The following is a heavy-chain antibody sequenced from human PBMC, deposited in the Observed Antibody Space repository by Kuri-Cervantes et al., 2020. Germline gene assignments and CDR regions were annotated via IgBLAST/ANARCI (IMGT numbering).Heavy chain of an antibody. CDR2: IFWDDDK. V-gene: IGHV2-5*02. D-gene: IGHD1-7*01. CDR1: GFSLTTKGVG. Sequence: SGPTLVKPTQTLTPTCTFSGFSLTTKGVGVGWIRQPPGKALEWLALIFWDDDKHYSPSLKSRLTITKDTSKNQVVLTMTNMDPVDTATYYCARTPITGTTLDYYYMDVWGKGTTVTVSS. J-gene: IGHJ6*03. CDR3: ARTPITGTTLDYYYMDV.